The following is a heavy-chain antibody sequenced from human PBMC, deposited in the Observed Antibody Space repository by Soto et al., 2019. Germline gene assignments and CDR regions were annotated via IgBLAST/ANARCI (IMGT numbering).Heavy chain of an antibody. J-gene: IGHJ6*02. CDR1: GFTFSRYE. Sequence: EEQLVESGGGLVHPGGSLRLSCSASGFTFSRYEMNWVRQGPGRGLEWISYISPSDSAAYYADSVKGRFTISRDNAKNTLILQMNSLRVEDTAVYYCARTLKNQLPPYYYAMDVWGQGTTVIVSS. V-gene: IGHV3-48*03. CDR3: ARTLKNQLPPYYYAMDV. D-gene: IGHD1-1*01. CDR2: ISPSDSAA.